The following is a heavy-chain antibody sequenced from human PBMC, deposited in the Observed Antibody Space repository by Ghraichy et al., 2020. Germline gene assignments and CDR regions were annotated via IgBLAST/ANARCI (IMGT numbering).Heavy chain of an antibody. CDR1: GGSISSYY. CDR2: IYYSGST. J-gene: IGHJ5*02. V-gene: IGHV4-59*01. D-gene: IGHD1-26*01. Sequence: ESLNISCTVSGGSISSYYWSWIRQPPGKGLEWIGYIYYSGSTNYNPSLKSRVTISVDTSKNQFSLKLSSVTAAYTAVYYCARAEIVGANNWFGPWGQGTLVTVSS. CDR3: ARAEIVGANNWFGP.